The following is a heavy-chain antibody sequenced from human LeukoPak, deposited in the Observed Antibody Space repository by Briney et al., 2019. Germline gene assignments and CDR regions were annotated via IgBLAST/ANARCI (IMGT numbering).Heavy chain of an antibody. CDR3: ARARDQRWLQFQYFDY. J-gene: IGHJ4*02. CDR2: INPSGGST. V-gene: IGHV1-46*01. Sequence: ASVKVSCKASGYTLTSYYMHWVRQAPGQGLEWMGIINPSGGSTSYAQKFQGRVTITADESTSTAYMELSSLRSEDTAVYYCARARDQRWLQFQYFDYWGQGTLVTVSS. CDR1: GYTLTSYY. D-gene: IGHD5-24*01.